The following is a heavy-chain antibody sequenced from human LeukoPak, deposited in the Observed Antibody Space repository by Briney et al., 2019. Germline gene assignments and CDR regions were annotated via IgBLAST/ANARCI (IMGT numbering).Heavy chain of an antibody. V-gene: IGHV4-61*08. J-gene: IGHJ4*02. Sequence: SETLSLTCTVSGGSFSSSGYSWNWIRQPPGKTLEWIVYTYYSGRTNYNPSLNSRITISVDTTKTQFSLKLSSVTAADTAVYYCARTNVADPLWGQGTLVTVSS. D-gene: IGHD6-13*01. CDR3: ARTNVADPL. CDR1: GGSFSSSGYS. CDR2: TYYSGRT.